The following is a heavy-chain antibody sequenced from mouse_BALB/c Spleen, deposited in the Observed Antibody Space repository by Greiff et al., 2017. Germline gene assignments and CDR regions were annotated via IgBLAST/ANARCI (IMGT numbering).Heavy chain of an antibody. J-gene: IGHJ3*01. D-gene: IGHD4-1*01. V-gene: IGHV14-3*02. CDR2: IDPANGNT. CDR1: GFNIKATY. CDR3: ARSPAASGTGAY. Sequence: EVQLQQSGAELVKPGASVKLSCTASGFNIKATYMHWVKQRPEQGLEWIGRIDPANGNTKYDPKFQGKATITADTSSNTAYLQLSSLTSEDTAVYYCARSPAASGTGAYWGQGTLVTVSA.